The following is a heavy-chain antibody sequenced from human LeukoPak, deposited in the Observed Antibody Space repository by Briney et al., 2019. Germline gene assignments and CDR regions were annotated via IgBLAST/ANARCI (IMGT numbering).Heavy chain of an antibody. J-gene: IGHJ5*02. V-gene: IGHV4-30-4*08. D-gene: IGHD1-26*01. CDR2: IYYSGST. Sequence: SETLSLTCTVSGGSISSYYWSWIRQPPGKGLEWIGYIYYSGSTYYNPSLKSRVTISVDTSKNQFSLKLSSVTAADTAVYYCAREAQWEPTYWFDPWGQGTPVTVSS. CDR3: AREAQWEPTYWFDP. CDR1: GGSISSYY.